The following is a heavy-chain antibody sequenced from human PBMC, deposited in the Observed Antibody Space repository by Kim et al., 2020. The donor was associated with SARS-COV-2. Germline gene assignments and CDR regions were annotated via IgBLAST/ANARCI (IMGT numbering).Heavy chain of an antibody. D-gene: IGHD2-15*01. CDR2: ISSSSSYI. Sequence: GGSLRLSCAASGFTFSSYSMNWVRQAPGKGLEWVSSISSSSSYIYYADSVKGRFTISRDNAKNSLYLQMNSLRAEDTAVYYCARVLGYCSGGSCYSGFDPWGQGTLVTVSS. J-gene: IGHJ5*02. V-gene: IGHV3-21*01. CDR3: ARVLGYCSGGSCYSGFDP. CDR1: GFTFSSYS.